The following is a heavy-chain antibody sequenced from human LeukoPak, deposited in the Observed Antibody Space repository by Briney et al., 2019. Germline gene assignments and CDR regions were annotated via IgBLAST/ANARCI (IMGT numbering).Heavy chain of an antibody. CDR3: ARGGNSGYDPLNY. J-gene: IGHJ4*02. V-gene: IGHV4-4*07. CDR2: IYNTGST. D-gene: IGHD5-12*01. Sequence: PSETLSLTCTVSGGSISNYHWSWIRQPAGKGLEWIGRIYNTGSTNYNPSLKSRVTMSVDTSKNQFSLRLSSVTAADTAVYYCARGGNSGYDPLNYWGQGTLVTVSS. CDR1: GGSISNYH.